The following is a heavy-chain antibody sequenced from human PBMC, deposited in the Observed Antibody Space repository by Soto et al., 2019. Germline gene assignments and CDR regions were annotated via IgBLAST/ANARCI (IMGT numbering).Heavy chain of an antibody. CDR1: GGSISSYY. Sequence: QVQLQESGPGLVKPSETLSLTCTVSGGSISSYYWSWIRQPPGKGLEWIGYIYYSGSTNYNPSLKSRVTISVDTSKNQFSLKLSSVPAADTAVYYCARDWRGGDNWYFDLWGRGTLVTVSS. D-gene: IGHD3-16*01. V-gene: IGHV4-59*01. CDR2: IYYSGST. J-gene: IGHJ2*01. CDR3: ARDWRGGDNWYFDL.